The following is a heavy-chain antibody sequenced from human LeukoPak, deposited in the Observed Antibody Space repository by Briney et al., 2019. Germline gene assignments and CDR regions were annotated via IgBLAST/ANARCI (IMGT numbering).Heavy chain of an antibody. V-gene: IGHV3-74*01. J-gene: IGHJ4*02. CDR1: GFAFSSYT. CDR2: INNDGTST. D-gene: IGHD6-19*01. CDR3: ASLYSSGWPRFDY. Sequence: PGGSLRLSCAASGFAFSSYTMNWVRQAPGKGLVWVSHINNDGTSTSYTDSVKGRFTISRDNAKNSLYLQMNSLRAEDTAVYYCASLYSSGWPRFDYWGQGTLVTVSS.